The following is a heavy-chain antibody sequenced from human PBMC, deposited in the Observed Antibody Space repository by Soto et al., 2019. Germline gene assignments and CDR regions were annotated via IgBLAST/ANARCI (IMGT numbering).Heavy chain of an antibody. CDR2: ISSSSSTI. D-gene: IGHD2-21*02. CDR3: ARLAYCGGGCYSPTYFDY. CDR1: GFTFSSYS. Sequence: PGGSLRLSCAASGFTFSSYSMNWVRQAPGKGLEWVSYISSSSSTIYYADSVKGRFTISRDNAKSSLYLQMNSLRDEDTAVYYCARLAYCGGGCYSPTYFDYWGQGTLVTVPS. V-gene: IGHV3-48*02. J-gene: IGHJ4*02.